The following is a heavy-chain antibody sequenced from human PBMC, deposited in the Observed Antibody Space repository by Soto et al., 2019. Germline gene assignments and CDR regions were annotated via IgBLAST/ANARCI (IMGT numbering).Heavy chain of an antibody. D-gene: IGHD3-3*01. Sequence: QVQLVQSGAEVKKPGASVKVSCKASGYTFTSYDINWVRQATGQGLEWMGWMNPNSGNTGYAQKVQGSVTMTSTTSISTAYMELSSLRSEDTAVYYCARGLRIFGVVIAPAGMDVWGQGTTVTVSS. CDR2: MNPNSGNT. CDR3: ARGLRIFGVVIAPAGMDV. V-gene: IGHV1-8*01. J-gene: IGHJ6*02. CDR1: GYTFTSYD.